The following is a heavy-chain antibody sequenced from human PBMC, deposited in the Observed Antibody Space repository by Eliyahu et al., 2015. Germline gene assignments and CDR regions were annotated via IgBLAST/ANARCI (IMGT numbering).Heavy chain of an antibody. CDR1: GGTFSRNA. Sequence: EVKKPGSSVKVSCKASGGTFSRNAINWVRQAPGQGLEWMGGITPIFGTANYAPKFQGRVTIIADESTNTAYMELISLRSEDAAVYYCARGGEEHQLQSRPFDYWGQGSLVTVSS. CDR3: ARGGEEHQLQSRPFDY. J-gene: IGHJ4*02. D-gene: IGHD3-16*01. V-gene: IGHV1-69*01. CDR2: ITPIFGTA.